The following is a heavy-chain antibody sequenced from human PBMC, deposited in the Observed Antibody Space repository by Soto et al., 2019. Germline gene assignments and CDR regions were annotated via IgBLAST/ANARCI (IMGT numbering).Heavy chain of an antibody. CDR2: IYYSGST. CDR1: GGSISSYY. Sequence: SETLSLTCTVSGGSISSYYWSWIRQPPGKGLEWIGYIYYSGSTNYNPSLKSRVTISVDTSKNQFSLKLSSVTAADTAVHYCARGRDGYNFGAFDIWGQGTMVTVSS. CDR3: ARGRDGYNFGAFDI. V-gene: IGHV4-59*01. J-gene: IGHJ3*02. D-gene: IGHD5-12*01.